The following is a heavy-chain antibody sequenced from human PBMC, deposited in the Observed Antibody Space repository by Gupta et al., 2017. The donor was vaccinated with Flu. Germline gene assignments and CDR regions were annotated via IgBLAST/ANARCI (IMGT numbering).Heavy chain of an antibody. Sequence: QVQLQQWGAGLLKPSETLSLTCAVYGGSFSGYYWSWLRQPPGKGLEWIGEINHSGSTNYNPSLKSRVTISVDTSKNQFSLKLSSVTAADTAVYYCARGRYCSGGSCYSGYYGMDVWGQGTTVTVSS. CDR1: GGSFSGYY. V-gene: IGHV4-34*01. CDR2: INHSGST. J-gene: IGHJ6*02. D-gene: IGHD2-15*01. CDR3: ARGRYCSGGSCYSGYYGMDV.